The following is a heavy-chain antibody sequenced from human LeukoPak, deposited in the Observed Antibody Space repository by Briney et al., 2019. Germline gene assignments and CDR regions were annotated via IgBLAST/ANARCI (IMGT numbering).Heavy chain of an antibody. CDR1: EDTFTGYY. CDR3: ATDHCTRTNCYEDYYHGMDV. CDR2: VNPNNGVT. J-gene: IGHJ6*02. D-gene: IGHD2-2*01. V-gene: IGHV1-2*02. Sequence: ASVKVSYKASEDTFTGYYIHWVRQAPGQGLEWMGWVNPNNGVTEYSQEFQGRVTMTMDTSLSTAYMELSRLRSDDTAVYYCATDHCTRTNCYEDYYHGMDVWGQGTTVTVSS.